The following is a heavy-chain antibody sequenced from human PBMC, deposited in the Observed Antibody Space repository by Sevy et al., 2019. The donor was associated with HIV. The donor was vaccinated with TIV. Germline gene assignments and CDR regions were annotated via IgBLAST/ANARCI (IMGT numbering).Heavy chain of an antibody. Sequence: ASVKVSCKASGYTFTNYHITWVRQAPGQEREWMGWITPNNGNTNYARRLQGRVTMTTNTYTATAYMELRNLRSDDTAVYFCARAPSGSQGPGQYFHHWGQDTLVTVSS. V-gene: IGHV1-18*01. CDR3: ARAPSGSQGPGQYFHH. CDR2: ITPNNGNT. CDR1: GYTFTNYH. D-gene: IGHD1-26*01. J-gene: IGHJ1*01.